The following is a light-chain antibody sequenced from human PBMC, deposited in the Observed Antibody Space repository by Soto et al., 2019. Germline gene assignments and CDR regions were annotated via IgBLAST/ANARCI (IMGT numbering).Light chain of an antibody. Sequence: EILMTQSPSTLSLSPGERATLSCRASQSVSSSYFAWYQHKPGQAPRLLNYGASSKATGVPDRFSGSGSGTDFTLTISRLEPEDFAAYYCQQYGSSPHTFGQGTKLEIK. CDR2: GAS. CDR3: QQYGSSPHT. V-gene: IGKV3-20*01. CDR1: QSVSSSY. J-gene: IGKJ2*01.